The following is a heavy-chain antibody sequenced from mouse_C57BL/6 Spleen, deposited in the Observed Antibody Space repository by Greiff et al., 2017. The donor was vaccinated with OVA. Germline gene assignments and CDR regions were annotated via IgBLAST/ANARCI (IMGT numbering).Heavy chain of an antibody. CDR3: ATMVTTVFDY. D-gene: IGHD2-2*01. Sequence: ESGPELVKPGASVKISCKASGYAFSSSWMNWVKQRPGKGLEWIGRIYPGDGDTNYNGKFKGKATLTADKSSSTAYMQLSSLTSEDSAVYFCATMVTTVFDYWGQGTTLTVSA. J-gene: IGHJ2*01. CDR2: IYPGDGDT. V-gene: IGHV1-82*01. CDR1: GYAFSSSW.